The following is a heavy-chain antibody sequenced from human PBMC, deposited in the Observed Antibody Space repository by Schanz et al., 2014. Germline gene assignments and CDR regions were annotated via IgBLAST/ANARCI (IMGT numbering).Heavy chain of an antibody. Sequence: EVQLLESGGGFVQPGGSLRLSCVASGVTFSSYAMSWVLQASGKGLEWVSAISGSGASTYYADSVKGRFTISRDNSKNTLYLQMNSLRAEDTAVYYCAKDQGSYGSGSYSYFDYWGQGTLATVSS. CDR2: ISGSGAST. D-gene: IGHD3-10*01. CDR1: GVTFSSYA. CDR3: AKDQGSYGSGSYSYFDY. V-gene: IGHV3-23*01. J-gene: IGHJ4*02.